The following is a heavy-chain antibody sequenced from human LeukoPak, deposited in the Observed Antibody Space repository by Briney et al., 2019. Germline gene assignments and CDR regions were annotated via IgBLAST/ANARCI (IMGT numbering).Heavy chain of an antibody. D-gene: IGHD3-3*02. J-gene: IGHJ6*03. V-gene: IGHV4-39*07. Sequence: SETLSLTCTVSGGSISSSSYYWGWIRQPPGKGLEWIGSIHYSGKTYYNTSLKSRVTISVDTSKNQFSLKLSSVTAADTAVYYCARAFYPGYYSYMAVWGKGTTVTVSS. CDR2: IHYSGKT. CDR3: ARAFYPGYYSYMAV. CDR1: GGSISSSSYY.